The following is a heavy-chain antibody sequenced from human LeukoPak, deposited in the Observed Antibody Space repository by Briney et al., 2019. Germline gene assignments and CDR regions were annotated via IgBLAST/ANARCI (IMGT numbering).Heavy chain of an antibody. J-gene: IGHJ4*02. CDR3: ARLDNYGKGLDS. Sequence: GGSLRLSCAASGFTFSSHWMSWVRQAPGKGLEWVAVIWDDGSHKDCADSVKGRFTISRDNSNNTLYLQMNSLTAEDTGVYYCARLDNYGKGLDSWGQGTRVTVSS. V-gene: IGHV3-33*08. D-gene: IGHD5-18*01. CDR1: GFTFSSHW. CDR2: IWDDGSHK.